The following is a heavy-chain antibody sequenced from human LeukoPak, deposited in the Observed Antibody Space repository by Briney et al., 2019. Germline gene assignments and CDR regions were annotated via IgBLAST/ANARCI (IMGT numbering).Heavy chain of an antibody. J-gene: IGHJ3*02. CDR1: GYTFTASY. Sequence: ASVTVSCKASGYTFTASYMYWVRQAPGQGLEWMGRINPNNGDTNYAQKFQGRVTMTRDTSISTAYMELSSLRVDDTAVYYCARGYTSGLYGAFDSFDMWGQGAMVIVSS. V-gene: IGHV1-2*06. CDR3: ARGYTSGLYGAFDSFDM. D-gene: IGHD6-19*01. CDR2: INPNNGDT.